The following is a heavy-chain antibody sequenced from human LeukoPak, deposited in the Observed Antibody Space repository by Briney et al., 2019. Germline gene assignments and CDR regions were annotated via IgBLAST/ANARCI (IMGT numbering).Heavy chain of an antibody. V-gene: IGHV3-49*03. J-gene: IGHJ4*02. Sequence: PGRSLRLSCTASGFTFGDYAMSWFRQAPGKGLEWVGFISSKANGGTTEYAASVKGRFTISRDNSKSIAYLQMNSLKTEDTAVYYCTRVQWDLLYFAYWGQGTLVTVSS. D-gene: IGHD1-26*01. CDR1: GFTFGDYA. CDR3: TRVQWDLLYFAY. CDR2: ISSKANGGTT.